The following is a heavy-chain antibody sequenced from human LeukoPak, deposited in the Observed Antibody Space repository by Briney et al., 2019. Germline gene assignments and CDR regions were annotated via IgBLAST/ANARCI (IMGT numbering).Heavy chain of an antibody. CDR2: IRNDGSDK. J-gene: IGHJ4*02. CDR1: GFTFSVNG. V-gene: IGHV3-30*02. Sequence: PGGSLRLSCAASGFTFSVNGMHWVRQALGKGLEWVAFIRNDGSDKYYADSVKGRFSISRDNSKNTLYLQMNSLKPEDTAVYYCARDWSLWGQGTLVTVSS. CDR3: ARDWSL.